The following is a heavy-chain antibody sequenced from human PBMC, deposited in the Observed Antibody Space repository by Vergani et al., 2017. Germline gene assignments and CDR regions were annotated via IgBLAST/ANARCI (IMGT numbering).Heavy chain of an antibody. J-gene: IGHJ4*02. CDR3: AQGLWFGELLYFDY. V-gene: IGHV3-9*01. CDR1: GFTFDDYA. D-gene: IGHD3-10*01. Sequence: EVQLVESGGGLVQPGRSLRLSCAASGFTFDDYAMHWVRQAPGKGLEWVSGISWNSGSIGYADSVKGRFTISRDNAKNSLYLQMNSLRAEDTALYYCAQGLWFGELLYFDYWGQGTLVTVSS. CDR2: ISWNSGSI.